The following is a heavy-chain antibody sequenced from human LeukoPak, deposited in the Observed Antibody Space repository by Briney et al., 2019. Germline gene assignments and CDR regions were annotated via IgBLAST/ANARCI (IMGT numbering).Heavy chain of an antibody. J-gene: IGHJ3*02. D-gene: IGHD3-10*01. CDR2: ISGSGGST. CDR3: AKSNGYGLVDI. Sequence: GGSLRLSCAASGFTFSSYAMSWVRQAPGKGLEWVSAISGSGGSTYYADSVKGRFTISRDNSRNTLYLQMNSLRAGDTAVYYCAKSNGYGLVDIWGQGTMVTVSS. V-gene: IGHV3-23*01. CDR1: GFTFSSYA.